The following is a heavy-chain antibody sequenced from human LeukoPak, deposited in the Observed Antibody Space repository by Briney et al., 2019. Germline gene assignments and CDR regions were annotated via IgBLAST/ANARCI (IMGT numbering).Heavy chain of an antibody. D-gene: IGHD1-26*01. CDR1: GYTLTELS. CDR3: ATVGGSYPVGYFDY. Sequence: PAASVKVSCKVSGYTLTELSMRWVRQAPGKGLEWMGGFDPEDGETIYAQKFQGRVTMTEDTSTDTAYMELSSLRSEDTAVYYCATVGGSYPVGYFDYWGQGTLVTVSS. J-gene: IGHJ4*02. CDR2: FDPEDGET. V-gene: IGHV1-24*01.